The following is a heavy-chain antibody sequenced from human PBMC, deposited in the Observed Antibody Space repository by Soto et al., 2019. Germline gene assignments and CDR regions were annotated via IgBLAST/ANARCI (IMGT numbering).Heavy chain of an antibody. D-gene: IGHD5-12*01. CDR2: ISSRSSSI. CDR3: ERGRIFDSGYDYWFDS. Sequence: GGSLRFSCAASGFTFSSYSMNWVRQAPGKGLEWVSYISSRSSSIYYADSVKGRFTISRDNAKNSLYLLMNSLSAEDTAVYYCERGRIFDSGYDYWFDSWGQGTLVTVSS. CDR1: GFTFSSYS. J-gene: IGHJ5*01. V-gene: IGHV3-48*01.